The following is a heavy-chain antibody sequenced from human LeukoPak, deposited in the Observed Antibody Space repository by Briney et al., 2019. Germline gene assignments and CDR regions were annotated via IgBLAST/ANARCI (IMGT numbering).Heavy chain of an antibody. CDR1: GFTFSSYP. CDR3: ARGQLLFEGYSYYMDV. D-gene: IGHD2-2*01. J-gene: IGHJ6*03. V-gene: IGHV3-30-3*01. Sequence: GGSLRLSCAATGFTFSSYPMHWVRQAPGKGLEWVSVVSDDGNKKFDADFVKGRFTISRDNSKNTLYLQMNSLRGEDTAVYYCARGQLLFEGYSYYMDVWGEGTTVAVSS. CDR2: VSDDGNKK.